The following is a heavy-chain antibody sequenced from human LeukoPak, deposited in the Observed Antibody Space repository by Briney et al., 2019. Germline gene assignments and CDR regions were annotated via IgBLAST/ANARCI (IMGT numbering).Heavy chain of an antibody. J-gene: IGHJ4*02. CDR3: ADGRYYGSGSYYIFDY. D-gene: IGHD3-10*01. V-gene: IGHV4-59*05. Sequence: PSETLSLTCTVSGASISSYYWSWIRQPPGKGLEWIGSIYYSGSTYYNPSLKSRVTISVDTSKNQFSLKLSSVTAADTAVYYCADGRYYGSGSYYIFDYWGQGTLVTVS. CDR1: GASISSYY. CDR2: IYYSGST.